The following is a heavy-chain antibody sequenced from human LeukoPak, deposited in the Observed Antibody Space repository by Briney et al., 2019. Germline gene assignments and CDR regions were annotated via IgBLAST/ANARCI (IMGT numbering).Heavy chain of an antibody. V-gene: IGHV3-30*18. CDR2: ISYDGSNK. Sequence: GGSLRLSCAASGFTFRSYGMHWVRQAPGKGLEWVAVISYDGSNKYYADSVKGRFTISRDNSKNTLYLQMNSLRAEDTAVYYCAKESLRIAALDYWGQGTLVTVSS. D-gene: IGHD6-6*01. J-gene: IGHJ4*02. CDR1: GFTFRSYG. CDR3: AKESLRIAALDY.